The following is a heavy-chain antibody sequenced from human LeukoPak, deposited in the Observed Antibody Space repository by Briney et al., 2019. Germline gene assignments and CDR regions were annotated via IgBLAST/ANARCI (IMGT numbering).Heavy chain of an antibody. CDR2: INPNSGGT. CDR3: ARDYSSGWYGWFDP. J-gene: IGHJ5*02. V-gene: IGHV1-2*02. Sequence: GASVKVSCKASGYTFTSYGISWVRQAPGQGLEWMGWINPNSGGTNYAQKFQGRVTMTRDTSISTAYMELSRLRSDDTAVYYCARDYSSGWYGWFDPWGQGALVTVSS. D-gene: IGHD6-19*01. CDR1: GYTFTSYG.